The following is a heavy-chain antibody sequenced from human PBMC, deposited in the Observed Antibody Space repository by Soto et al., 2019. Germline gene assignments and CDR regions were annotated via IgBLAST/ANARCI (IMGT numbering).Heavy chain of an antibody. CDR3: ARDPHRNDAFDI. CDR2: ISSSSSYI. CDR1: GFTFSSYS. V-gene: IGHV3-21*01. J-gene: IGHJ3*02. Sequence: EVQLVESGGGLVKPGGSLRLSCAASGFTFSSYSMNWVRKAPGKGLEWVSSISSSSSYIYYADSVKGRFTISRDNAKNSLYLQMNSLRAEDTAVYYCARDPHRNDAFDIWGQGTMVTVSS.